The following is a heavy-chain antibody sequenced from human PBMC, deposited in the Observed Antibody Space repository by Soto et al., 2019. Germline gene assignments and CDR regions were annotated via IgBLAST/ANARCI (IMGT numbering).Heavy chain of an antibody. CDR3: ARGGELLSYYYGMDV. Sequence: ASVKVSCKASGYTFTGYYMHWVRQAPGQGLEWMGWINPNSGGTNYAQKFQGWVTMTRDTSISTAYMELSRLRSDDTAVYYCARGGELLSYYYGMDVWGQGTTVTVSS. V-gene: IGHV1-2*04. D-gene: IGHD3-10*01. J-gene: IGHJ6*02. CDR1: GYTFTGYY. CDR2: INPNSGGT.